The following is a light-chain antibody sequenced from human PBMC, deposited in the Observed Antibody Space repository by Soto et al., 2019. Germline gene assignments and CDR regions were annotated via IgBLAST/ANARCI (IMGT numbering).Light chain of an antibody. V-gene: IGKV1-33*01. Sequence: DIQMTQSPSSLSASVGDRVTITCQASQDIRFYLNWYQQKPGKAPKLLIYDVSNLETGAPSRFSGGGSGTHFTFTISSLQPEDIATYYCQQYNNLFTFGPGTKVDIK. J-gene: IGKJ3*01. CDR1: QDIRFY. CDR3: QQYNNLFT. CDR2: DVS.